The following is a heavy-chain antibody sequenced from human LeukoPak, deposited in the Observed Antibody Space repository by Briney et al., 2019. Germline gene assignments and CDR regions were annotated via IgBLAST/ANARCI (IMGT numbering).Heavy chain of an antibody. CDR2: IYYSGST. D-gene: IGHD6-6*01. CDR3: ARENIAARPLDY. J-gene: IGHJ4*02. V-gene: IGHV4-59*12. CDR1: SGPITSYY. Sequence: PSETLSLTCNVSSGPITSYYWTWVRQPPGKGLEWIGYIYYSGSTNYNPSLKSRVTISVDTSKNQFSLKLSSVTAANTAVYYCARENIAARPLDYWGQGTLVTVSS.